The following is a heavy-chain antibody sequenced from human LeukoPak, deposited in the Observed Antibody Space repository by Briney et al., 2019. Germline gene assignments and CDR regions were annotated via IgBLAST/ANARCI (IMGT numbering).Heavy chain of an antibody. CDR3: ARDWGSSGWYNWFDP. D-gene: IGHD3-16*01. CDR1: GFSIGNYG. V-gene: IGHV3-30*03. CDR2: ISHDGGAK. Sequence: PGTSLRLSCGVSGFSIGNYGMHWIRQAPDKGLEWVAMISHDGGAKYYGDSVKGRLTISRDNSDNTLYLRMNSLRVEDTAVYYCARDWGSSGWYNWFDPWGQGILVTVSS. J-gene: IGHJ5*02.